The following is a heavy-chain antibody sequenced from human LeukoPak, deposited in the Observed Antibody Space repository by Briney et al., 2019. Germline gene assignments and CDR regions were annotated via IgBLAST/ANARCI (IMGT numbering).Heavy chain of an antibody. V-gene: IGHV3-48*03. J-gene: IGHJ4*02. Sequence: GGSLRLSCAASGFTFSSYEMNWVRQAPGKGLEWVSYISDSASTVYYADSVKGRFTISRDNAKNSLYLHMNSLRAEDTAVYYCARWGPDYWGQGTRVSVSS. CDR1: GFTFSSYE. CDR2: ISDSASTV. CDR3: ARWGPDY. D-gene: IGHD3-16*01.